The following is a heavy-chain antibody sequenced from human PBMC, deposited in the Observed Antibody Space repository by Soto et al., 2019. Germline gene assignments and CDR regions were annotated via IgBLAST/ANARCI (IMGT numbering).Heavy chain of an antibody. Sequence: SVKVSCKASGGTFSIYAISWVRQAPGQGLEWMGGIIPIFGTANYAQKFQGRVSMTTDTSTTTAYMELRSLRSDDTAVYYCARVVPGAEAWFGPWGQGTLVTVSS. CDR1: GGTFSIYA. J-gene: IGHJ5*02. CDR3: ARVVPGAEAWFGP. CDR2: IIPIFGTA. D-gene: IGHD2-2*01. V-gene: IGHV1-69*05.